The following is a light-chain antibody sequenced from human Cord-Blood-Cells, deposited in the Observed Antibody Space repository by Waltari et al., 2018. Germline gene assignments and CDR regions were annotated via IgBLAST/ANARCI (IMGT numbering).Light chain of an antibody. Sequence: DIQITQSPSYLSASVGDSVTITCRACQSITSYLNWYQQKPGKAPKLLIYAASSLQSGVPSRFSGSGSGTDFTLTISSLQPEDFATYYCQQGYSTPLTFGGGTKVEIK. V-gene: IGKV1-39*01. CDR2: AAS. CDR1: QSITSY. CDR3: QQGYSTPLT. J-gene: IGKJ4*01.